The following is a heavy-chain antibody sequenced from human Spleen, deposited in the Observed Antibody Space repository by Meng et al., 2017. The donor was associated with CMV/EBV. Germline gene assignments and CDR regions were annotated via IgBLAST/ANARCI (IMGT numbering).Heavy chain of an antibody. CDR3: AHRTTDTRVDY. CDR2: IYWNDDK. Sequence: CTWSGFSFSTSGVLVGCVRQPPGKALEWLGFIYWNDDKRYSPSLKSRLTITSDTSKNQVVLILANLDPVDTGTYYCAHRTTDTRVDYWGQGTLVTVSS. D-gene: IGHD1-14*01. V-gene: IGHV2-5*01. CDR1: GFSFSTSGVL. J-gene: IGHJ4*02.